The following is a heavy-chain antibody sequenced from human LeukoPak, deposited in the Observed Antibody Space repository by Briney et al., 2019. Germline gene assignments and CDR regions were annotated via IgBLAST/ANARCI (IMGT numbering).Heavy chain of an antibody. CDR2: IYHSGRT. J-gene: IGHJ3*02. D-gene: IGHD6-25*01. Sequence: SGTLSLTCAVSGGSISSSNWWSWVRQPPGNGLEWIGEIYHSGRTNYNPSLKSRVTISVDTSKNQFSLKLSSVTAADTAVYYCARVGLTSAASDAFDIWGQGTMVTVSS. CDR1: GGSISSSNW. CDR3: ARVGLTSAASDAFDI. V-gene: IGHV4-4*02.